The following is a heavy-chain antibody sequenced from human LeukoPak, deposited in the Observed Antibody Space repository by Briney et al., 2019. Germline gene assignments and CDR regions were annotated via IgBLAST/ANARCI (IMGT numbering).Heavy chain of an antibody. CDR1: GYTFATHW. Sequence: ASVKVSCKASGYTFATHWMHWVRQAPGQGLEWMAIINPSGDFRSYAQKFKGRLTVTRDMSTRTVYMELSDLRPEDTAVYYCARESRSTNRWFDPWGQGTLGTVSS. D-gene: IGHD2-8*01. V-gene: IGHV1-46*01. J-gene: IGHJ5*02. CDR2: INPSGDFR. CDR3: ARESRSTNRWFDP.